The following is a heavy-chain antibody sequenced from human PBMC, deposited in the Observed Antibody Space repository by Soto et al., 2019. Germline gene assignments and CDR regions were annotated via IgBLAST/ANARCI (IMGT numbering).Heavy chain of an antibody. D-gene: IGHD2-2*01. V-gene: IGHV4-34*01. CDR1: GGSFSGYY. J-gene: IGHJ4*02. Sequence: QVQLQQWGAGLLKPSETLSLTCAVYGGSFSGYYWSWIRQPPGKGLEWIGEINHSGITNYNPSLKSRVTISVDTSKNQFSLKLSSVTAADTAVYYCARGPGLYCSSTSCYGYYFDYWGQGTLVTVSS. CDR2: INHSGIT. CDR3: ARGPGLYCSSTSCYGYYFDY.